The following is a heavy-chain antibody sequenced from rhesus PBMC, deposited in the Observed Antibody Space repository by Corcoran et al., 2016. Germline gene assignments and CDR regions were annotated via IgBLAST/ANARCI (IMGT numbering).Heavy chain of an antibody. D-gene: IGHD6S26*01. CDR3: ARSSGWSQSWDY. V-gene: IGHV4-80*01. J-gene: IGHJ4*01. Sequence: QVQLQESGPGLVKPSETLSLTCAVSGGSFSSYWWSWIRQPPGTGLAWIGEINGNSGSTNYNPSLKRRGTSSKDASKNQFSLTLGSVTAADTAVYYCARSSGWSQSWDYWGQGVLVTVSS. CDR1: GGSFSSYW. CDR2: INGNSGST.